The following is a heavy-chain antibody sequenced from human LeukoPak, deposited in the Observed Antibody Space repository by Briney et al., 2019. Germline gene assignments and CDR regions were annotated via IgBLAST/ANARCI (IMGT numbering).Heavy chain of an antibody. CDR1: GFTFSGYA. D-gene: IGHD3-22*01. V-gene: IGHV3-23*01. J-gene: IGHJ3*02. CDR3: AKAYGTSGRRAFDI. Sequence: GGSLRLSCAASGFTFSGYAMSWVRQAPGKGLEWVSAISIDGSHTYYADSVKGRLTISRDNSKNTLYLQMNSLRAEETAVYYCAKAYGTSGRRAFDIWGQGTMVTVSS. CDR2: ISIDGSHT.